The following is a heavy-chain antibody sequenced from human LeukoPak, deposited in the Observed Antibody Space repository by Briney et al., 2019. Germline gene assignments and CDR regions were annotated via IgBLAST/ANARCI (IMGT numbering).Heavy chain of an antibody. CDR3: ARTLGIYDHSSFDY. J-gene: IGHJ4*02. V-gene: IGHV3-7*01. Sequence: GGSLRLSCAASGFTFSSYWMSWVRQAPGKGLEWVANIKQDGSEKYYVDSVKGRFTISRDNAKNSLYLQMNSLRAEDTAVYYCARTLGIYDHSSFDYWGQGTLVTVSS. CDR1: GFTFSSYW. CDR2: IKQDGSEK. D-gene: IGHD5-12*01.